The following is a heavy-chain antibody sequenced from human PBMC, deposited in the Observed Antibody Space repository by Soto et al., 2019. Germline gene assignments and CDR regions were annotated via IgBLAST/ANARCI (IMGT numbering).Heavy chain of an antibody. V-gene: IGHV4-39*01. CDR1: GGSISSSSYH. D-gene: IGHD5-18*01. CDR3: ARGWIQLWLGASLSGYYYGMDV. J-gene: IGHJ6*02. Sequence: SETLSLTCTVSGGSISSSSYHWGWIRQPPGEGLEWIGTISYSGSTFYNPSLKSRVSITADTSKNRFSLKLSSVTAADTAVYYCARGWIQLWLGASLSGYYYGMDVWGQGTTVTVSS. CDR2: ISYSGST.